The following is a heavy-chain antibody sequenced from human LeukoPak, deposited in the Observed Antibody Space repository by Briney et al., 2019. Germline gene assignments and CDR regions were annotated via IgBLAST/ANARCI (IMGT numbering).Heavy chain of an antibody. D-gene: IGHD6-13*01. CDR1: GYTFTSYY. J-gene: IGHJ4*02. CDR3: ARDGGIAAAGFYFDY. V-gene: IGHV1-46*01. Sequence: GASVKVSCKASGYTFTSYYIHWVRQAPGQGLEWMGIINPDGGSTSSAQKFQGRVTMTRDTSTNTVYMELSSLRSKDTAVYYCARDGGIAAAGFYFDYWGQGTLVTVSS. CDR2: INPDGGST.